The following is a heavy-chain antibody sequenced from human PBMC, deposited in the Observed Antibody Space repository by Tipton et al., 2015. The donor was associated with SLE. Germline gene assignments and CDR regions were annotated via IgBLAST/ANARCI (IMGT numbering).Heavy chain of an antibody. CDR3: ARGGIAAAGFDY. D-gene: IGHD6-13*01. Sequence: LRLSCAVYGGSFSGYYWSWIRQPPGKGLEWIGEINHSGSTNYNPSLKSRVTISVDTSKNQFSLKLSSVTAADTAVYYCARGGIAAAGFDYWGQGTLVTVSS. CDR1: GGSFSGYY. CDR2: INHSGST. J-gene: IGHJ4*02. V-gene: IGHV4-34*01.